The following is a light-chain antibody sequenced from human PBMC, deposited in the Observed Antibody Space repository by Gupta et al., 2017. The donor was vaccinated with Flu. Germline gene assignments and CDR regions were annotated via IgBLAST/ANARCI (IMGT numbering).Light chain of an antibody. Sequence: QSALTQPASVSGSPGQSITISCTGTSSDVGAHNYVSWYQQHPGKVPKLMIYEVSNRPSGVSTRFSGSKSGNTASLTIFGLQAEDEADYYCSSYTGGSTPYVFGTGTKVTV. CDR3: SSYTGGSTPYV. J-gene: IGLJ1*01. CDR2: EVS. V-gene: IGLV2-14*01. CDR1: SSDVGAHNY.